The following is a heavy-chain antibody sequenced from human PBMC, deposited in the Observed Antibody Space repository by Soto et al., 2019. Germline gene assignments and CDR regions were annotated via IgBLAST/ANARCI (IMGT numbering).Heavy chain of an antibody. Sequence: SETLSLTCTVSGGFITSSSYYWGWIRQPPGKGLEWIGGIYYSGRSYYNPSLKSRVTMSVDTSKNQFSLTLNSVTAADAAVYYCARQRTTVVTQAYFDHWGQGTLVTVSS. V-gene: IGHV4-39*01. CDR2: IYYSGRS. D-gene: IGHD4-17*01. CDR3: ARQRTTVVTQAYFDH. CDR1: GGFITSSSYY. J-gene: IGHJ4*02.